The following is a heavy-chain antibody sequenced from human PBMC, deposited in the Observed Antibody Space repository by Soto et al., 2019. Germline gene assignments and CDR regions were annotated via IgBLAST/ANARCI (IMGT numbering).Heavy chain of an antibody. J-gene: IGHJ6*02. CDR3: ARDTFRDIVIMIYSTERHAMDV. CDR2: ISYDGSNK. CDR1: GISFSRKA. Sequence: QTGGSLRLSCAASGISFSRKAMHLVRQSPGKGLEWVSIISYDGSNKYYADSVKGRFTIARDNSKNTLYLQMNSLRAEDTAVYYCARDTFRDIVIMIYSTERHAMDVSGQGTRVTGSS. D-gene: IGHD2-8*01. V-gene: IGHV3-30-3*01.